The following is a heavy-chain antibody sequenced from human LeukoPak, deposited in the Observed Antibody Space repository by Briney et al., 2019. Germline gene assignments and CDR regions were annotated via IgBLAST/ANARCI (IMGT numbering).Heavy chain of an antibody. V-gene: IGHV4-38-2*02. Sequence: SETLSLTCTVSGYSISSGYYWGWIRQPPGKGLEWIGSIYHSGSTYYNPSLKSRVTISVDTSKNQFSLKLSSVTAADTAVYYCARREKYDSSGYPFDYWGQGTLVTVSS. D-gene: IGHD3-22*01. CDR2: IYHSGST. CDR3: ARREKYDSSGYPFDY. J-gene: IGHJ4*02. CDR1: GYSISSGYY.